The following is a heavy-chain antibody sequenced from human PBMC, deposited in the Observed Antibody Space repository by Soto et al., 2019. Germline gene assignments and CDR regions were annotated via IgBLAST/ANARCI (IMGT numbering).Heavy chain of an antibody. J-gene: IGHJ6*02. Sequence: QVQLVESGGGVVQPGRSLRLSCAASGFTFSSYAMHWVRQAPGKGLEWVAVISYDGSNKYYADSVKGRFTISRDNSKNTLYLQMNSLRAEDTAVYYCAREDYCSSTSCYRFDAFYGMDVWGQGTTVTGSS. CDR3: AREDYCSSTSCYRFDAFYGMDV. D-gene: IGHD2-2*01. V-gene: IGHV3-30-3*01. CDR1: GFTFSSYA. CDR2: ISYDGSNK.